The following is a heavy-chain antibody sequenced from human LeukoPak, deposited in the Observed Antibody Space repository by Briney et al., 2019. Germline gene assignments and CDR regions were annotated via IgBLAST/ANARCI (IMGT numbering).Heavy chain of an antibody. CDR1: GFTFSSYA. V-gene: IGHV3-23*01. Sequence: GGSLRLSCAASGFTFSSYAMSWVRQAPGKGLEWVSAISGSGGSTYYADSVKGRFTISRDNSKNTLYLQMNSLRAEDTAVYYRAKAPPAVAGTGPRAFDIWGQGTMVTVSS. J-gene: IGHJ3*02. CDR3: AKAPPAVAGTGPRAFDI. CDR2: ISGSGGST. D-gene: IGHD6-19*01.